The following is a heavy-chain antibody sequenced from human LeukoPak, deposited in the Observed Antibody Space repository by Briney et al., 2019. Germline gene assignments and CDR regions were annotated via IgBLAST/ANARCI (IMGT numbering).Heavy chain of an antibody. V-gene: IGHV1-18*01. CDR2: ISAYNGNT. J-gene: IGHJ5*02. CDR1: GYTFTSYG. D-gene: IGHD3-10*01. CDR3: ARDREYYGSGSSLSRWFDP. Sequence: ASVKVSCKASGYTFTSYGISWVRQAPGQGLEWMGWISAYNGNTNYAQKLQGRVTMTTDTSTSTAYMELRSLRSDDTAVYYCARDREYYGSGSSLSRWFDPWGQGTLVTVSS.